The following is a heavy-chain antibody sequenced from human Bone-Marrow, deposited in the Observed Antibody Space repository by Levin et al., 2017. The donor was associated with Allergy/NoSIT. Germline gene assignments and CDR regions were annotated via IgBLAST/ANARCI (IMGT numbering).Heavy chain of an antibody. D-gene: IGHD2-8*01. V-gene: IGHV3-15*07. Sequence: GGSLRLSCAVSGFTPNNAWINWVRQAPGKGLEWVGRFKGKTDGGTTVYAAPVKGRFTISRDDSKNMLYLQMNSLKTEDTAVYYCSTVRYCTSGVCYARYYYYYGMDVWGQGTTVTVSS. J-gene: IGHJ6*02. CDR3: STVRYCTSGVCYARYYYYYGMDV. CDR2: FKGKTDGGTT. CDR1: GFTPNNAW.